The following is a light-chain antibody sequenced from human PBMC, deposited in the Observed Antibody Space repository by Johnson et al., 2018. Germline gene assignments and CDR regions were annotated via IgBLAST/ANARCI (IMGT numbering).Light chain of an antibody. Sequence: QSVLTQPPSVSAAPGQKVTISCSGSSSNIVNNYVSWYQQLPGTAPKLLIYENNKRPSGIPDRFSGSKSGTSATLGITGLQTGDEADYYCGTWDSSLSVGNVFGTGTKVTVL. J-gene: IGLJ1*01. V-gene: IGLV1-51*02. CDR2: ENN. CDR3: GTWDSSLSVGNV. CDR1: SSNIVNNY.